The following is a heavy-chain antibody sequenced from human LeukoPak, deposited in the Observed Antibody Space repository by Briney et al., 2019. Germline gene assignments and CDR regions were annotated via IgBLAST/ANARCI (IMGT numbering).Heavy chain of an antibody. V-gene: IGHV5-51*01. CDR1: GYSFTIYW. CDR2: IYPGDSDT. Sequence: PGETLTISCKGSGYSFTIYWIGWVRQMPGKGLGWMGFIYPGDSDTRYSPSSQGQVTISADKSISTAYLQWSSLKASDTAMYYCARRGGSGSYPFDYWGQGTLVTVSS. J-gene: IGHJ4*02. D-gene: IGHD3-10*01. CDR3: ARRGGSGSYPFDY.